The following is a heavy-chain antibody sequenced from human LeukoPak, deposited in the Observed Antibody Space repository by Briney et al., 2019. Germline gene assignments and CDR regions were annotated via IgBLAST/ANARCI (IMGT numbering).Heavy chain of an antibody. CDR1: GGSISSCY. CDR2: IYYSGST. J-gene: IGHJ6*02. Sequence: SETLSLTCTVSGGSISSCYWSWIRQPPATGLQWIGHIYYSGSTNYNPSLKSRVTISVDTSKNQFSLKLSSVTAADTAVYYCARDQGIDYGSGSYPYGMDVWGQGTTVTVSS. V-gene: IGHV4-59*01. D-gene: IGHD3-10*01. CDR3: ARDQGIDYGSGSYPYGMDV.